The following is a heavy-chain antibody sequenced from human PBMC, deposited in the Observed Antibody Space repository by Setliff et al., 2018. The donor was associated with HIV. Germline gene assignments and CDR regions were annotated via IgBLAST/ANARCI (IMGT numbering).Heavy chain of an antibody. V-gene: IGHV4-4*09. CDR1: GVSISGHF. CDR2: IYTSGTT. CDR3: ARHSPSDY. Sequence: SETLSLTCFVSGVSISGHFWRWIRQPPGKGLEWIGYIYTSGTTEYNPSLDSRVTISVDTSRDHFSLKLSSVTAADTAVYYCARHSPSDYWGQGTLVTDSS. J-gene: IGHJ4*02.